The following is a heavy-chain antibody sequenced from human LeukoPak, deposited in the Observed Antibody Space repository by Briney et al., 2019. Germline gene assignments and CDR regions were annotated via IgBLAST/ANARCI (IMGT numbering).Heavy chain of an antibody. Sequence: SVKVSCKASGGTFSSYAISWVRQAPGQGLEWMGRIIPILGTANYAQKFQGRVTITADKSTSTAYMELSSLRSEDTAVYYCASRGRGAYCGGDCYSNGMDVWGQGTTVTVSS. J-gene: IGHJ6*02. V-gene: IGHV1-69*04. CDR3: ASRGRGAYCGGDCYSNGMDV. CDR1: GGTFSSYA. D-gene: IGHD2-21*02. CDR2: IIPILGTA.